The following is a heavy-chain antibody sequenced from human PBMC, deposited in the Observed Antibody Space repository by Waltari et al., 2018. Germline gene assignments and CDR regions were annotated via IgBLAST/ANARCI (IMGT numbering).Heavy chain of an antibody. Sequence: VQLVESGGGVVQPGRSLRLSCAASGFTFSSYGMHWVRQAPGKGLEWVAVIWYDGSKKYYADSVKGRFTISRDNSKNTLYLQMNSLRAEDTAMYYCAKEREPYSSSWYYFDYWGQGTLVTVSS. D-gene: IGHD6-13*01. V-gene: IGHV3-30*18. J-gene: IGHJ4*02. CDR3: AKEREPYSSSWYYFDY. CDR2: IWYDGSKK. CDR1: GFTFSSYG.